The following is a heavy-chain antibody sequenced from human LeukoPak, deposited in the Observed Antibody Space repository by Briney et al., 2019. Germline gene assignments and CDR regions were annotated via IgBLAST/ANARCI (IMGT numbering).Heavy chain of an antibody. CDR3: ARDYYGSGSYYNGEYYFDY. CDR1: GYTFTGYY. J-gene: IGHJ4*02. D-gene: IGHD3-10*01. V-gene: IGHV1-2*02. CDR2: INPNSGGT. Sequence: ASVTVSCKASGYTFTGYYMHWVRQAPGQGLEWMGWINPNSGGTNYAQKFQGRATMTRDTSISTAYMELSRLRSDDTAVYYCARDYYGSGSYYNGEYYFDYWGQGTVVTVSS.